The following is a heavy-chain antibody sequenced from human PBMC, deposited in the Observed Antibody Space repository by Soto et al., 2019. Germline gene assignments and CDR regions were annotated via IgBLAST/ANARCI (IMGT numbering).Heavy chain of an antibody. J-gene: IGHJ6*02. CDR2: IYYAGSY. CDR3: VRDPAGSLTLYYGLDV. Sequence: PSETLSLTCTVSGGSINIGGYYWSWIRQLPGKGLEWIGYIYYAGSYFYNPSLKSRVTISIDTSKNQFSLNLTSVTAADTAVYYCVRDPAGSLTLYYGLDVWGQGTTVTVSS. V-gene: IGHV4-31*03. CDR1: GGSINIGGYY.